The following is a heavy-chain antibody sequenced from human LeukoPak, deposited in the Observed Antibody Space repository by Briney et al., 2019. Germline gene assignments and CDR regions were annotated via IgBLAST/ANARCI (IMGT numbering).Heavy chain of an antibody. CDR2: IYNGGDTI. CDR1: GFTFSDHY. CDR3: ARGHWGLDY. D-gene: IGHD7-27*01. V-gene: IGHV3-11*04. Sequence: GGSLRLSCATSGFTFSDHYMTWIRQAPGKGLETVSYIYNGGDTIYYADSVRGRFTISRDNAESSLYLQMNSLRAEDTAVHYCARGHWGLDYWGRGALVTVSS. J-gene: IGHJ4*02.